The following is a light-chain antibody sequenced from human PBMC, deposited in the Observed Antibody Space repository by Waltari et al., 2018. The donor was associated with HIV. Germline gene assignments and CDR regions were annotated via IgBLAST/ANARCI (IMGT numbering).Light chain of an antibody. Sequence: DIQMSESPYSLSASVGDRVTITCRASQSISSYLNGYQQKPGKAPKHLIYAAASLQSGVPSRFSGSGSGTDFTLSISSLQPEDFGTYYCQQSYSTPPRFGGGTKVEIK. CDR1: QSISSY. CDR2: AAA. CDR3: QQSYSTPPR. V-gene: IGKV1-39*01. J-gene: IGKJ4*02.